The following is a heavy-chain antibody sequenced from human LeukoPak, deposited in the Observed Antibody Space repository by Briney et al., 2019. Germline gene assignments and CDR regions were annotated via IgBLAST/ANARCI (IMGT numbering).Heavy chain of an antibody. CDR3: AKTRDAVLNEY. CDR1: GYIFINYG. Sequence: ASVKASCKASGYIFINYGISWVRQAPGQGLEWMGWISPYNGHTNYAPNLQDRLTMTTDTSTSTAYMELRSLRSDDTAVYYCAKTRDAVLNEYWGQGTLVTVSS. V-gene: IGHV1-18*01. J-gene: IGHJ4*02. CDR2: ISPYNGHT.